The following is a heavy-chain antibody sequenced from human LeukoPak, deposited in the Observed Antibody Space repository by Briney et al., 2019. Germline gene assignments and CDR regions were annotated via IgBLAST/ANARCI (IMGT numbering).Heavy chain of an antibody. Sequence: GGSLRLSCAASGFTFSSYAMSWDSQAPGKGLEWVSAISGSGGSTYYADSVKGRFTISRDNSKNTLYLQMNSLRAEDTAVYYCANQGFSVTPAYWGQGTLVTVSS. D-gene: IGHD4-11*01. V-gene: IGHV3-23*01. CDR3: ANQGFSVTPAY. CDR1: GFTFSSYA. CDR2: ISGSGGST. J-gene: IGHJ4*02.